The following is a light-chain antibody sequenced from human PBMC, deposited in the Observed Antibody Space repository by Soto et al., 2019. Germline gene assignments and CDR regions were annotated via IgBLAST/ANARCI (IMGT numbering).Light chain of an antibody. CDR3: QQSYSNPRT. CDR2: AAI. V-gene: IGKV1-39*01. J-gene: IGKJ1*01. CDR1: QSISSY. Sequence: DIQMTQSPSSLSASVGDRVTITCRASQSISSYLNWYQHKPGKAPNLLIYAAITLQSGVPTRFSGSGSGTDFTLTISSLQPEDFATYYCQQSYSNPRTFGQGTKVDIK.